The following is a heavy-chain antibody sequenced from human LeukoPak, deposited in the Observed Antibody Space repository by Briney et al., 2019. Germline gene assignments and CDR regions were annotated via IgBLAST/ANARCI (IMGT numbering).Heavy chain of an antibody. CDR3: ARDIVVVPGVHFAFDI. D-gene: IGHD2-2*01. Sequence: ASVKISCKVSGYTFTDYYMHWVQQAPGKGLEWMGLVDPEDGETIYAEKFQGRVTITADTSTDTAYMELSSLRSEDTAVYYCARDIVVVPGVHFAFDIWGQGTTVTVSS. CDR1: GYTFTDYY. V-gene: IGHV1-69-2*01. J-gene: IGHJ3*02. CDR2: VDPEDGET.